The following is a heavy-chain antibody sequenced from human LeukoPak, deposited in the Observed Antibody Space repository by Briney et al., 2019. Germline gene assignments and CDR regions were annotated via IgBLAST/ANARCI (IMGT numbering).Heavy chain of an antibody. J-gene: IGHJ5*02. CDR3: ARDLRFGELFKGFDP. CDR1: GGSISSYY. V-gene: IGHV4-4*07. CDR2: IYTSGST. D-gene: IGHD3-10*01. Sequence: SETLSLTCTVSGGSISSYYWSWIRQPAGKGLEWIGRIYTSGSTNYNPSLKSRVTMSVDTSKNQFSLKLGSVTAADTAVYYCARDLRFGELFKGFDPWGQGTLVTVSS.